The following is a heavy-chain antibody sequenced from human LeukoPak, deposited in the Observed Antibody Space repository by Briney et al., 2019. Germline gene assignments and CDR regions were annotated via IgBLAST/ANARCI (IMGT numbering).Heavy chain of an antibody. V-gene: IGHV4-38-2*02. CDR2: IYHSGIT. CDR1: DYSISSGYGYY. D-gene: IGHD5/OR15-5a*01. J-gene: IGHJ4*02. CDR3: ATLVSTRYYFDY. Sequence: SETLSLTCTVSDYSISSGYGYYWGWIRQPPGKGLEWIGNIYHSGITYYNHFNSSLKSRVTISIDTSKNQFSLRLTSVTAADTAVYFRATLVSTRYYFDYWGQGTLVTVSS.